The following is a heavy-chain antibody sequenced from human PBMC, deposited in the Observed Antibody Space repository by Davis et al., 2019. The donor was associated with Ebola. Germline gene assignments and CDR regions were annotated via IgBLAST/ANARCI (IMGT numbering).Heavy chain of an antibody. CDR3: SSPNFDY. J-gene: IGHJ4*02. Sequence: GESLKISCAASGFTFSSYWMHWVRQAPGKGLVWVSRINSDGSSTSYADSVKGRFTISRDNAKNTLYLQMNSLRAEDTAVYYCSSPNFDYWGQGTLVTVSS. V-gene: IGHV3-74*01. CDR2: INSDGSST. CDR1: GFTFSSYW.